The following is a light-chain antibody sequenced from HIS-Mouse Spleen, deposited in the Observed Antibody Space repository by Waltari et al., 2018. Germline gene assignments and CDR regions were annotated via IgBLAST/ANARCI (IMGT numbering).Light chain of an antibody. CDR2: QDS. V-gene: IGLV3-1*01. Sequence: SYELTQPPSVSVFPGQPASITCPGPHVGDKYACWYQQKPGQSPVLVIYQDSKRPSGIPERFSGSNSGNTATLTISGTQAMDEADYYCQAWDSSTYVFGTGTKVTVL. CDR3: QAWDSSTYV. J-gene: IGLJ1*01. CDR1: HVGDKY.